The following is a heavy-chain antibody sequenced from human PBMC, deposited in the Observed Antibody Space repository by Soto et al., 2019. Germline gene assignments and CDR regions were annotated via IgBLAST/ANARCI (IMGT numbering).Heavy chain of an antibody. J-gene: IGHJ4*02. CDR1: GFSFNRYV. Sequence: QVQLVESGGGVVQPGRSLRLSCAASGFSFNRYVMHWVRQAPGKGLEWVAAISIDGTGKWYEASVRGRFTISRDNSKNTLYMHMNDVRPEETAFYYCARAGGASANTIVEKPRNLDCWGQGTLVTVSS. CDR3: ARAGGASANTIVEKPRNLDC. CDR2: ISIDGTGK. D-gene: IGHD1-1*01. V-gene: IGHV3-30-3*01.